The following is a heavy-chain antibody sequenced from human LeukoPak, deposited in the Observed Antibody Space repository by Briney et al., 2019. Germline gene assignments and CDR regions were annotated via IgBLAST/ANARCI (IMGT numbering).Heavy chain of an antibody. CDR1: GYSFTSYW. V-gene: IGHV5-51*01. CDR3: ARRFSSGGRPSYYFDY. CDR2: IYPGDSDT. Sequence: GESLKISCKGSGYSFTSYWIGWVRQMPGKGLEWMGIIYPGDSDTRYSPSFQGQVTISADKSISTAYLQWSSLKASDTAMYYCARRFSSGGRPSYYFDYWGQGTLVTVSS. D-gene: IGHD2-15*01. J-gene: IGHJ4*02.